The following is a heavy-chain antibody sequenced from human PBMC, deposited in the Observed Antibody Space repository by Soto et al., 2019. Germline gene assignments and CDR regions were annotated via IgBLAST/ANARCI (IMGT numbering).Heavy chain of an antibody. Sequence: EGQLLESGGGLEQPGGSLRLSCAASGFTFSNYAMTWVRQAPGKGLEWVSTISHTGGSTYYADSVKGRFTISRDNSKNTLYFQMNSLRGEDTAVYYCAKEHCSSGGCKYHYGMDVWGQGTTVTVSS. CDR3: AKEHCSSGGCKYHYGMDV. D-gene: IGHD2-15*01. CDR2: ISHTGGST. V-gene: IGHV3-23*01. CDR1: GFTFSNYA. J-gene: IGHJ6*02.